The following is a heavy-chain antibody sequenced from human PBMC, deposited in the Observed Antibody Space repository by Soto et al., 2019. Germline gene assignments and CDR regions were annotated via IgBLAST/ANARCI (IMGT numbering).Heavy chain of an antibody. Sequence: EVQLVESGGGLVKPGGSLRLSCAASGFTFSSYSMNWVRQAPGKGLEWVSSISSSSSYIYYADSVKGRCTISRDNAKNSLYLQMNSLRAEDTAVYYCASMVRGVMSWFDPWGQGTLVTVSS. J-gene: IGHJ5*02. CDR2: ISSSSSYI. V-gene: IGHV3-21*01. D-gene: IGHD3-10*01. CDR3: ASMVRGVMSWFDP. CDR1: GFTFSSYS.